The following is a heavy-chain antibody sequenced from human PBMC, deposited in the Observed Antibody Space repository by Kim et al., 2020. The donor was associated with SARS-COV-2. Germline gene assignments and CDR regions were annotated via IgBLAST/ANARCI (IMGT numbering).Heavy chain of an antibody. V-gene: IGHV7-4-1*02. CDR3: ARDRARGYCSSTSCYTGPRLFDY. CDR1: GYTFTSYA. D-gene: IGHD2-2*02. CDR2: INTNTGNS. Sequence: ASVKVSCKASGYTFTSYAMNWVRQAPGQGLEWMGWINTNTGNSTYAQGFTGRFVFSLDTSVSTAYLQISSLKAEDTAVYYCARDRARGYCSSTSCYTGPRLFDYWGQGTLVTVSS. J-gene: IGHJ4*02.